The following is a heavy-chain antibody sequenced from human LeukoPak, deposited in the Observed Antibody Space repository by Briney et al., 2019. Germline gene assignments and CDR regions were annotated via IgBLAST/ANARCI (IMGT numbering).Heavy chain of an antibody. Sequence: ASVKVSCKXSGGTFSSDAISWVRQAPGQGLEWMGGIIPIFGTANYAQKFQGRVTITADESTSTAYMELSSLRSEDTAVYYCARVPMTTVPNYYYYYYMDVWGKGTTVTVSS. V-gene: IGHV1-69*13. D-gene: IGHD4-11*01. CDR2: IIPIFGTA. J-gene: IGHJ6*03. CDR1: GGTFSSDA. CDR3: ARVPMTTVPNYYYYYYMDV.